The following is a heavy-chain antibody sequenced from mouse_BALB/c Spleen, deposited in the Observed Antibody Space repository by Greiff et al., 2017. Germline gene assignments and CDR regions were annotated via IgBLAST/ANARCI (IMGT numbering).Heavy chain of an antibody. CDR2: FHPYNDDT. V-gene: IGHV1-47*01. Sequence: QVQLKESGAELVKPGASVKMSCKAFGYTFTTYPIEWMKQNHGKSLEWIGNFHPYNDDTKYNEKFKGKATITADTSSNTAYLQLSSLTSEDTAVYYCAANHDYWGQGTTLTVSS. J-gene: IGHJ2*01. CDR3: AANHDY. CDR1: GYTFTTYP. D-gene: IGHD4-1*01.